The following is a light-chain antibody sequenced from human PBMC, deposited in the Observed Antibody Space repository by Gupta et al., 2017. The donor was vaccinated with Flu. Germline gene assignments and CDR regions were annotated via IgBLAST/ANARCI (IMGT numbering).Light chain of an antibody. J-gene: IGLJ3*02. Sequence: VYWYQQGTGTPPKLLIYDNDGRTTGIPDRFSVSKSGTSASLSITSLHTEAEADYYWGSGDCSRNVGVFGGGTKLIVL. CDR2: DND. CDR3: GSGDCSRNVGV. V-gene: IGLV1-51*01.